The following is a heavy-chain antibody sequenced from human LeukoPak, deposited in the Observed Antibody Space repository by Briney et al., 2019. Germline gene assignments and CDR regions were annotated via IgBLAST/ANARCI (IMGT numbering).Heavy chain of an antibody. J-gene: IGHJ4*02. CDR3: ATRGPYYYDSSGYYED. CDR2: INPNSGGT. D-gene: IGHD3-22*01. Sequence: GASVKVSCKASGYTFTGYYMHWVRQAPGQGLEWMGWINPNSGGTNYAQKFQGRVTMTRDTSISTAYMELSRLRSDDTAVYYCATRGPYYYDSSGYYEDWGQGTLVTVSS. CDR1: GYTFTGYY. V-gene: IGHV1-2*02.